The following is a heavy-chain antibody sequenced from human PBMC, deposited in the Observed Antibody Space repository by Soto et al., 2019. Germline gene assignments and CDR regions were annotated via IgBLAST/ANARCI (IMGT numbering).Heavy chain of an antibody. CDR3: AKDHYCSSTSCPYGDYYYYGMDV. J-gene: IGHJ6*02. CDR2: ISYDGSNK. D-gene: IGHD2-2*01. CDR1: GFTFSSYG. V-gene: IGHV3-30*18. Sequence: QVQLVESGGGVVQPGRSLRLSCAASGFTFSSYGMHWVRQAPGKGLEWVAVISYDGSNKYYADSVKGRFTISRDNSKNTLYLQMNSLRAEDTAVYYCAKDHYCSSTSCPYGDYYYYGMDVWGQATTVTVSS.